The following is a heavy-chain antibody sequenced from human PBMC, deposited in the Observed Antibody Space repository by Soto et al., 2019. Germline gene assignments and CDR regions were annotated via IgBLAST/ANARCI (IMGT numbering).Heavy chain of an antibody. CDR3: ARTTFYDIFTAYYSLFDY. V-gene: IGHV4-31*03. D-gene: IGHD3-9*01. CDR1: GGSISSGSFY. J-gene: IGHJ4*02. CDR2: ISDSGSS. Sequence: QVQLQESGPGLVKPSQTLTLTCTVSGGSISSGSFYLSWIRQHPGKGLEWIGHISDSGSSYYNPSLESRVTISVDTSKNQFSLKLSAVTAADTAVYFCARTTFYDIFTAYYSLFDYWGQGTLVTVSS.